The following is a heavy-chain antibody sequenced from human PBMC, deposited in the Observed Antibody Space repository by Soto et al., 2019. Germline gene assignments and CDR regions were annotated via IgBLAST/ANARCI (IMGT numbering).Heavy chain of an antibody. D-gene: IGHD3-10*01. V-gene: IGHV3-23*01. J-gene: IGHJ4*02. CDR2: ISGSGGST. Sequence: GGSLRLSCAASGFTFSSYAMSWVRQAPGKGLEWVSAISGSGGSTYYADSVKGRFTISRDNSKNTLYLQMNSLRAEDTAVYYCAKDGLLLWSGDFSPFFDYWGQGTLVTVSS. CDR1: GFTFSSYA. CDR3: AKDGLLLWSGDFSPFFDY.